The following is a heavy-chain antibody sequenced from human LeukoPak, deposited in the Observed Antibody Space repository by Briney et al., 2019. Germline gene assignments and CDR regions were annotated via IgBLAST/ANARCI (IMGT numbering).Heavy chain of an antibody. D-gene: IGHD3-22*01. J-gene: IGHJ4*02. V-gene: IGHV1-18*01. CDR2: ISAYNGNT. CDR1: GYTFSNFG. Sequence: GASVKVSCKASGYTFSNFGISWVRQAPGQGLEWMGRISAYNGNTKYAQKLQGRVTMTTDTSTSTAYMELRSLRSDDTAIYYCARDIYYYDSSAYYYFDNWGQGTLVTVSS. CDR3: ARDIYYYDSSAYYYFDN.